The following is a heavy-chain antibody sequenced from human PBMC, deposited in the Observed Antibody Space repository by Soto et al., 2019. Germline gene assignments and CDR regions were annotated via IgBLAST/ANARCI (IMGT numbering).Heavy chain of an antibody. CDR3: ARQSISQNLDS. J-gene: IGHJ4*02. D-gene: IGHD6-6*01. CDR1: KFTFSNYG. CDR2: IWFDGSNK. V-gene: IGHV3-33*01. Sequence: QVQLVESGGGVVQPGRSLRLSCVASKFTFSNYGMHWVRQAPGKGLEWVAVIWFDGSNKYYADSVRGRFTISRDNSKNTLYLQTNSLRAEDTAMYYCARQSISQNLDSWGQGTLVTVSS.